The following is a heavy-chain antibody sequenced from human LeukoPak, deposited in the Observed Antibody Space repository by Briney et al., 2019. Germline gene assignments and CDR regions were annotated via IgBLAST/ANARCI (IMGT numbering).Heavy chain of an antibody. J-gene: IGHJ4*02. CDR1: GFTFSSYA. V-gene: IGHV3-23*01. CDR3: ARGMVTAMVKGFDY. D-gene: IGHD5-18*01. CDR2: ISGSGGST. Sequence: GGSLRLSCAASGFTFSSYAMSWVRQAPGKGLEWVSAISGSGGSTYYADSVKGRFTISRDNAKNSLYLQMNSLRAEDTAVYYCARGMVTAMVKGFDYWGQGTLVTVSS.